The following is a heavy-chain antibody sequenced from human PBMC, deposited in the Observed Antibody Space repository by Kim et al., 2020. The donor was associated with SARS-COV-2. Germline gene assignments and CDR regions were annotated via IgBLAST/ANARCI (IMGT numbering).Heavy chain of an antibody. Sequence: GGSLRLSCAASGFTFSINWMSWVRQAPGKGLEWVAKIKEDGSERYYVSSVEGRFTISRDNAKNSLYLQMNSLRAEDTGVYYCARDRSYSLDYWGQGTLVTVSS. CDR1: GFTFSINW. CDR2: IKEDGSER. J-gene: IGHJ4*02. CDR3: ARDRSYSLDY. V-gene: IGHV3-7*01. D-gene: IGHD1-26*01.